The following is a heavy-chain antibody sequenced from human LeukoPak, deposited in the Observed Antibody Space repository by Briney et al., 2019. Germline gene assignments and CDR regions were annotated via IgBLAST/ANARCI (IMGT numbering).Heavy chain of an antibody. CDR3: AKVLPLTFYYMDV. CDR2: IRFDGGDK. J-gene: IGHJ6*03. CDR1: GVTFGTYG. V-gene: IGHV3-30*02. D-gene: IGHD4/OR15-4a*01. Sequence: PGGSLRLSCVASGVTFGTYGLHWVRQAPGKGLEWVPFIRFDGGDKSYADSVKGRFTISRDNSKNTLYIQMNSLRVEDTAIYYCAKVLPLTFYYMDVWGKGTTVTVSS.